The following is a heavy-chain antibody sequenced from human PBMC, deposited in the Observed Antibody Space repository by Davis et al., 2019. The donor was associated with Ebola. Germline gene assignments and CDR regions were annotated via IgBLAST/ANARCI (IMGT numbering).Heavy chain of an antibody. Sequence: GESLKISCAASGFTFSSYWMSWVRQAPGKGLEWVSVIYSGGSTYYADSVKGRFTISRDNSKNTLYLQMNSLRAEDTAVYYCARDEGEGSGWGGAMDVWGQGTTVTVSS. CDR2: IYSGGST. CDR3: ARDEGEGSGWGGAMDV. D-gene: IGHD6-19*01. CDR1: GFTFSSYW. V-gene: IGHV3-66*01. J-gene: IGHJ6*02.